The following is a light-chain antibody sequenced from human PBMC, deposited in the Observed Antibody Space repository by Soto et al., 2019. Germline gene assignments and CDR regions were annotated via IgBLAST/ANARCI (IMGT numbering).Light chain of an antibody. CDR2: DAS. V-gene: IGKV3-11*01. CDR1: QSVRSY. CDR3: QQYDNWPLT. Sequence: EIVLTQSPATLSLSPGERATLSCRASQSVRSYVAWYQQKPGQAPRLLIYDASNRATGIPARFSGSGSGTDFTLTISSLEPEDFAVYYCQQYDNWPLTLGGGTKVDIK. J-gene: IGKJ4*01.